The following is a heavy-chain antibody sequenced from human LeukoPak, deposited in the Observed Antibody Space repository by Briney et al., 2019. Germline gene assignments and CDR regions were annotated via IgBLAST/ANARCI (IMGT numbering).Heavy chain of an antibody. CDR3: THSWGYSSGYYGI. Sequence: ASVKVSCKASGYTFTSYYMHWVRQAPGQGLEWMGGIIPIFGTANYAQKFQGRVTITADKSTSTAYMELSSLRSEDTAVYYCTHSWGYSSGYYGIWGQGTLVTVSS. D-gene: IGHD3-22*01. V-gene: IGHV1-69*06. J-gene: IGHJ4*02. CDR1: GYTFTSYY. CDR2: IIPIFGTA.